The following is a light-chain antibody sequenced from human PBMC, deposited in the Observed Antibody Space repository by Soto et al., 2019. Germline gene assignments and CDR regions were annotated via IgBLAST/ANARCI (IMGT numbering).Light chain of an antibody. CDR2: GAS. Sequence: EIVMTQSPATLSVSPGERATLSCRASQSVSSNLAWYQQKPGQVPRLLIYGASTRASGIPARVSGSGPGTEFTLTISSLQSEDFAVYYCQQDNDWPLTFGGGTKVEIK. CDR1: QSVSSN. J-gene: IGKJ4*01. CDR3: QQDNDWPLT. V-gene: IGKV3-15*01.